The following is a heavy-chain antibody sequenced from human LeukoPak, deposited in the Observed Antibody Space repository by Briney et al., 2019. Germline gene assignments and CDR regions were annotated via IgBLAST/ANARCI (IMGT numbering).Heavy chain of an antibody. CDR1: GFTFSSYA. Sequence: PGGSLRLSCAASGFTFSSYAMHWVRQAPGKGLEWVAVILSDDTSKHYADSVKGRFTISRDNAKNSLYLQMNSLRAEDTAVYYCAGGSYNYWGQGTLVTVSS. CDR3: AGGSYNY. CDR2: ILSDDTSK. D-gene: IGHD1-26*01. J-gene: IGHJ4*02. V-gene: IGHV3-30*04.